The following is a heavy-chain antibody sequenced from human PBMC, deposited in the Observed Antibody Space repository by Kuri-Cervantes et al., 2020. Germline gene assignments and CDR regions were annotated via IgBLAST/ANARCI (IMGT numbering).Heavy chain of an antibody. CDR3: ARVTVTTIASFDY. J-gene: IGHJ4*02. CDR2: INHSGST. Sequence: GSLRLSCAVYGGSFSSYYWSWIRQPPGKGLEWIGEINHSGSTNYNPSLKSRVTISEGTSKNQFSLKLSSVTAADTAVYYCARVTVTTIASFDYWGQGTLVTVSS. D-gene: IGHD4-17*01. CDR1: GGSFSSYY. V-gene: IGHV4-34*01.